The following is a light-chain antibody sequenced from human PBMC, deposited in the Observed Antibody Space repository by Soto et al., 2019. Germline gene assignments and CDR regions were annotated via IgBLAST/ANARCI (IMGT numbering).Light chain of an antibody. Sequence: QSAHTHPPPAPGFFGDSVPILRSGPRRDGGGYNYVLWYQQHPGKAPKLMIYEVSERPSGVPDRFSGSKSGNTASLTVSGLQADDEADYYCSSYSGTNYHYVFGTGTKVTVL. J-gene: IGLJ1*01. V-gene: IGLV2-8*01. CDR2: EVS. CDR3: SSYSGTNYHYV. CDR1: RRDGGGYNY.